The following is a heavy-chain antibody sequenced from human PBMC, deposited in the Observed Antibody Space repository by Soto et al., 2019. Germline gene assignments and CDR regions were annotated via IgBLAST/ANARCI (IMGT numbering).Heavy chain of an antibody. V-gene: IGHV4-59*01. CDR2: IYYSGST. CDR3: AREVVVTATGYWFDP. D-gene: IGHD2-21*02. J-gene: IGHJ5*02. Sequence: QVQLQESGPGLVKPSETLSLTCTVSGGSISSYYWSWIRQPPGKGLEWVGYIYYSGSTNYYPSLKSLVTISVDTSKNQFSLKLSSVAAADTAVYYCAREVVVTATGYWFDPWGQGTLVTVSS. CDR1: GGSISSYY.